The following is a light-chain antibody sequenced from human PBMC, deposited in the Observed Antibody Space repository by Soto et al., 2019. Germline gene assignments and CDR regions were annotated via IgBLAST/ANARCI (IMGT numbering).Light chain of an antibody. CDR3: DSYATLSAYV. V-gene: IGLV2-14*01. CDR2: DVS. Sequence: QSALTQPASVSGSPGQRITISCTGTSSDVGGYNYVSWYQQHPGKAPKVMIYDVSNRSAVVSNCFSGSNAGYTSSLTISGLQDEEEAYYYGDSYATLSAYVFGTGTKLTVL. CDR1: SSDVGGYNY. J-gene: IGLJ1*01.